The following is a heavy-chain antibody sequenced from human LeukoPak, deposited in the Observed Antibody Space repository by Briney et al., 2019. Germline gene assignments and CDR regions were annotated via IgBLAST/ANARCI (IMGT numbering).Heavy chain of an antibody. J-gene: IGHJ6*02. V-gene: IGHV3-53*04. CDR3: ARDRIAAAGRDYYYYYGMDV. CDR2: IYSGGST. Sequence: GVSLRLSCAASGFTVSRSYMSWVRQAPGKGLEWVSVIYSGGSTYYADSMKGRFTISRHSSKNTLYLQMNSLRAEDTAVYYCARDRIAAAGRDYYYYYGMDVWGQGTTVTVSS. CDR1: GFTVSRSY. D-gene: IGHD6-13*01.